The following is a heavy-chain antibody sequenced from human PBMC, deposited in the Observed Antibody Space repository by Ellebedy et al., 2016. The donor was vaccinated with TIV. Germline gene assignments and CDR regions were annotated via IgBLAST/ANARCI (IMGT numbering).Heavy chain of an antibody. D-gene: IGHD6-13*01. J-gene: IGHJ6*02. Sequence: SETLSLXXTVSGGSISSSSYYWGWIRQPPGKGLEWIGSIYYSGSTYYNPSLKSRVTISVDTSKNQFSLKLSSVTAADTAVYYCARAAGDSSSWYPGTLYYYYYYGMDVWGQGTTVTVSS. CDR1: GGSISSSSYY. CDR2: IYYSGST. V-gene: IGHV4-39*07. CDR3: ARAAGDSSSWYPGTLYYYYYYGMDV.